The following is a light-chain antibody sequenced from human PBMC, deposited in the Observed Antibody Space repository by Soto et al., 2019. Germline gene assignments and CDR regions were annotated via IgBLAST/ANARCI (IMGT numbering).Light chain of an antibody. V-gene: IGKV3-11*01. Sequence: EIVLTQSPATLSLSPGERATLSCRASQSVSNSLAWYQQKSGQAPRLLICASKRATDDPARFSASGSGTEFTQTNSSLGPEDFAVYYCQHRSKWPLTFGQGKRLEI. CDR2: AS. CDR3: QHRSKWPLT. CDR1: QSVSNS. J-gene: IGKJ5*01.